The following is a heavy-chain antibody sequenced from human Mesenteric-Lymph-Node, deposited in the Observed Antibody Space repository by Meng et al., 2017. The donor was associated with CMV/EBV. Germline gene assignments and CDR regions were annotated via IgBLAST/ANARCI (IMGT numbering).Heavy chain of an antibody. J-gene: IGHJ4*02. CDR3: ARLFWSGDVYFDY. Sequence: SETLSLTCTVSGGSINSGGYYWSWIRQHPGKGLEWIGNIYYYRGSTNYNPSFKSRVTISIDTSKNQFSLKLTSVTAADTAVYYCARLFWSGDVYFDYWGQGTLVTVSS. CDR1: GGSINSGGYY. CDR2: IYYYRGST. D-gene: IGHD3-3*01. V-gene: IGHV4-31*03.